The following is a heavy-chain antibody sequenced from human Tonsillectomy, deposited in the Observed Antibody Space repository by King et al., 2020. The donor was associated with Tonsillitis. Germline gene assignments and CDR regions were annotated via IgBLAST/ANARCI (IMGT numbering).Heavy chain of an antibody. D-gene: IGHD3-10*01. CDR2: ISYDGSNK. V-gene: IGHV3-30*18. CDR3: AKDRAYMGQSNWFDP. Sequence: VQLVESGGGVVQPGRSLRLSCAASGFTLSSYGMHWVRQAPGKGLEWVAVISYDGSNKYYADSVKGRFTISRDNSNNTLYLQMNSLRAEDTAVYYCAKDRAYMGQSNWFDPWGQGTLVTVSS. J-gene: IGHJ5*02. CDR1: GFTLSSYG.